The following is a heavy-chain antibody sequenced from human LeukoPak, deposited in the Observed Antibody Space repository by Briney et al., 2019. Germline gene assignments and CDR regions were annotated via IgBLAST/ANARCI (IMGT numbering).Heavy chain of an antibody. CDR3: ARSLSTAGIDY. J-gene: IGHJ4*02. Sequence: YPSETLSLTCAVSGYSISSGRYWGWIRQPPGKGLEWIGSVFHSGSTYYNPSLKSRVTISVDTSKNQFSLKLRSVTAADTAMYFCARSLSTAGIDYWGQGTLVTVSS. CDR1: GYSISSGRY. V-gene: IGHV4-38-2*01. CDR2: VFHSGST. D-gene: IGHD2-2*01.